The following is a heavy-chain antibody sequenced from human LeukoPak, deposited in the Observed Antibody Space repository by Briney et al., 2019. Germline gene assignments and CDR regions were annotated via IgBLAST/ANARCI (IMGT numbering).Heavy chain of an antibody. CDR3: ARVSSATSYSYGYPIDAFDI. V-gene: IGHV4-39*07. D-gene: IGHD5-18*01. J-gene: IGHJ3*02. CDR1: GGSISSSSYY. CDR2: IYYSGST. Sequence: SETLSLTCTVSGGSISSSSYYWGWIRQPPGKGLEWIGSIYYSGSTYYNPSLKSRVTISVDTSKNQFSLKLSSVTAADTAVYYCARVSSATSYSYGYPIDAFDIWGQGTMVTVSS.